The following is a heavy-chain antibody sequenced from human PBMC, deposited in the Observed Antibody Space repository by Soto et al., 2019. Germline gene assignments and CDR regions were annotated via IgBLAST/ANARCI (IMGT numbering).Heavy chain of an antibody. CDR2: ISFDGSYK. Sequence: QVQLVESGGGVVQPGRSLRLSCAASGFSFSNYAMHWVRQAPGKGLEWVAVISFDGSYKYFADSVKGRFTISRDNSRNTLFVQMNSMIPEDTAVFYCASGSYYDTLGGAPPFTYWGQGTLVTVSS. V-gene: IGHV3-30*03. D-gene: IGHD3-9*01. CDR3: ASGSYYDTLGGAPPFTY. J-gene: IGHJ4*02. CDR1: GFSFSNYA.